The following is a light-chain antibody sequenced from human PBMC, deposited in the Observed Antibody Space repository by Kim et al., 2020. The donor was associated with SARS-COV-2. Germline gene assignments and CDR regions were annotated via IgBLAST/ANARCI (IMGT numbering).Light chain of an antibody. CDR3: QSYDSINMV. CDR1: SGSIATNY. J-gene: IGLJ3*02. V-gene: IGLV6-57*01. Sequence: LTQPHSVSESPGKTVTISCTRSSGSIATNYVQWYQQRPISSPTTLIYEDNQRPSGVPDRFSGSIDSSSNSASLTISGLRTEDEADYYWQSYDSINMVFGGGTQLTVL. CDR2: EDN.